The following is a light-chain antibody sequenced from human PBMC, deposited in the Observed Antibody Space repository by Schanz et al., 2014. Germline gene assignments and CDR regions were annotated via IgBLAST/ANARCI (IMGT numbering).Light chain of an antibody. Sequence: QSALTQPASVSGSPGQSITISCTGTSSDVGGYNYVSWYQQHPGKAPKLMIFDVSNRPSGVSHRFSGSKSGNTASLTVSGLQAEDEADYYCCSNAGSNTLGVFGGGTKVTVL. CDR3: CSNAGSNTLGV. CDR2: DVS. J-gene: IGLJ3*02. V-gene: IGLV2-14*01. CDR1: SSDVGGYNY.